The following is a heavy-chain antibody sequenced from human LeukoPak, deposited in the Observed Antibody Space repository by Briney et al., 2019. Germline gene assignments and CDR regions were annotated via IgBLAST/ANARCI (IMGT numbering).Heavy chain of an antibody. Sequence: SETLSLTCTVSGGSISSSSYYWGWIRQPPGKGLEWIGEINHSGSTNYNPSLKSRVTISVDASKNQFSLKLSSVTAADTAVYYCARGYRRYSSGWYYFDYWGQGTLVTVSS. V-gene: IGHV4-39*07. J-gene: IGHJ4*02. CDR1: GGSISSSSYY. CDR2: INHSGST. CDR3: ARGYRRYSSGWYYFDY. D-gene: IGHD6-19*01.